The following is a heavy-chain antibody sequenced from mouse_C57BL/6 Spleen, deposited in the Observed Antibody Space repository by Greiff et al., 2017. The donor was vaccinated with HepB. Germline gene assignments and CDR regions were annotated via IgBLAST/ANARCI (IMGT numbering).Heavy chain of an antibody. D-gene: IGHD2-5*01. J-gene: IGHJ3*01. CDR2: ISSGGDYI. V-gene: IGHV5-9-1*02. Sequence: EVKLVESGEGLVKPGGSLKLSCAASGFTFSSYAMSWVRQTPEKRLEWVAYISSGGDYIYYADTVKGRFTISRDNARNTLYLQMSSLKSEDTAMYYCTRDRAYYSNGGFAYWGQGTLVTVSA. CDR1: GFTFSSYA. CDR3: TRDRAYYSNGGFAY.